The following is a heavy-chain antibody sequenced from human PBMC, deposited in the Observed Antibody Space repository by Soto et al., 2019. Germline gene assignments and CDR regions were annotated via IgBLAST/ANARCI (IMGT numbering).Heavy chain of an antibody. V-gene: IGHV3-66*01. J-gene: IGHJ4*02. CDR1: GFTVSSNY. CDR3: ARDLRIVGATRGAMCCFDY. D-gene: IGHD1-26*01. Sequence: EVQLVESGGGLVQPGGSLRLSCAASGFTVSSNYMSWVRQAPGKGLEWVSVIYSGGSTYYADSVKGRFTISRDNSKNTLYLQMNGLRAEDTAVYYCARDLRIVGATRGAMCCFDYWGQGTLVTVSS. CDR2: IYSGGST.